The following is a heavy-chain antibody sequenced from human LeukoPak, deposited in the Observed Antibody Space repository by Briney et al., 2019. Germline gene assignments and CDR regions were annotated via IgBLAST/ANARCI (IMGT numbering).Heavy chain of an antibody. CDR2: ISYDGSNK. D-gene: IGHD3-22*01. CDR3: ANSRYYDSSGYPPYDY. CDR1: GFTFSSYG. J-gene: IGHJ4*02. V-gene: IGHV3-30*18. Sequence: GGSLRLSCAASGFTFSSYGMHWVRQAPGKGLEWEAVISYDGSNKYYADSVKGRFTISRDNSKNTLYLQMNSLRAEDTAVYYCANSRYYDSSGYPPYDYWGQGTLVTVSS.